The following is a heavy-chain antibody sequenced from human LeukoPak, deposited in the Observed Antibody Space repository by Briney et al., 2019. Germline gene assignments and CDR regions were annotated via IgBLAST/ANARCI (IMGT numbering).Heavy chain of an antibody. J-gene: IGHJ4*02. V-gene: IGHV1-18*01. CDR1: GYTFTSYG. CDR3: ARDRASYGDYPTDFDY. CDR2: ISAHNGNT. D-gene: IGHD4-17*01. Sequence: ASVKVSCKASGYTFTSYGISWVRQAPGQGLEWMGWISAHNGNTNYAQKLQGRVTMTTDTSTSTAYMELRSLRSDDTAVYYCARDRASYGDYPTDFDYWGQGTLVTVSS.